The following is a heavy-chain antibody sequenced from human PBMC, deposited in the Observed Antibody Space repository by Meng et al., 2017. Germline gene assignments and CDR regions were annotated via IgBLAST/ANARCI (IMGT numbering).Heavy chain of an antibody. CDR1: GFTLSTYW. CDR2: IKQDGSDE. J-gene: IGHJ1*01. V-gene: IGHV3-7*01. CDR3: ARDLGYHDSSGSSRAEYFQH. Sequence: GESLKISCAASGFTLSTYWMTWVRQAPGKGLEWVANIKQDGSDEHYGDSVKGRFTISRDNSKNTLYLQMNSLRAEDTAVYYCARDLGYHDSSGSSRAEYFQHWGQGTLVTVSS. D-gene: IGHD3-22*01.